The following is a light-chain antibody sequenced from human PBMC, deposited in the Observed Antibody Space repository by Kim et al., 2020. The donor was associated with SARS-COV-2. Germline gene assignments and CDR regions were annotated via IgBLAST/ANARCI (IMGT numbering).Light chain of an antibody. V-gene: IGKV3-15*01. CDR1: QSFSSN. CDR3: QQYNNWPPT. Sequence: VSPGERATLSCRASQSFSSNLAWYQQKPGQAPRLVIYGASTRATGIPARFSGSGSGTDFTLTISSLQSEDFAVYYCQQYNNWPPTFGQGTKVDIK. J-gene: IGKJ1*01. CDR2: GAS.